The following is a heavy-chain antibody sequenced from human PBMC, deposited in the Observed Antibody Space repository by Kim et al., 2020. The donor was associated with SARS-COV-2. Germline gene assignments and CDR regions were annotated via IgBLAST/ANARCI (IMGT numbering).Heavy chain of an antibody. D-gene: IGHD3-22*01. J-gene: IGHJ5*02. CDR2: GRT. CDR3: ARVVVVIGRFDP. Sequence: GRTYYANTEKGLFTISRDTSKNTLYLQMNSLRAEDTAVYYCARVVVVIGRFDPWGQGTLVTVSS. V-gene: IGHV3-23*01.